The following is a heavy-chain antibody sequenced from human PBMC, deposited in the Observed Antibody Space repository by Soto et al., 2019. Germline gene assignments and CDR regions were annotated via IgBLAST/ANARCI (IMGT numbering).Heavy chain of an antibody. CDR3: ARDRRIAVAGSYYYYGMDV. J-gene: IGHJ6*02. CDR1: GDSVSSNSAA. V-gene: IGHV6-1*01. Sequence: SQTLSLTCGISGDSVSSNSAAWNWIRQSPSRGLEWLGRTYYRSKWYNDYAVSVKSRITINPDTSKNQFSLQLNSVTPEDTAVYYCARDRRIAVAGSYYYYGMDVWGQGTTVTVSS. CDR2: TYYRSKWYN. D-gene: IGHD6-19*01.